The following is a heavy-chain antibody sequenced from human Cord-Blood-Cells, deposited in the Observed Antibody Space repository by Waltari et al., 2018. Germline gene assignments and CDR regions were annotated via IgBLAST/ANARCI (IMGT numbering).Heavy chain of an antibody. CDR2: ISYDGSNK. CDR1: GSTFSSCG. J-gene: IGHJ4*02. V-gene: IGHV3-30*18. Sequence: VWLVESGGGVVQLGRSLRLSCASSGSTFSSCGMHWVRQAPGKGLEWVAVISYDGSNKYYADSVKGRFTISRDNSKNTLYLQMNSLRAEDTAVYYCAKDGNWNYDYWGQGTLVTVSS. CDR3: AKDGNWNYDY. D-gene: IGHD1-7*01.